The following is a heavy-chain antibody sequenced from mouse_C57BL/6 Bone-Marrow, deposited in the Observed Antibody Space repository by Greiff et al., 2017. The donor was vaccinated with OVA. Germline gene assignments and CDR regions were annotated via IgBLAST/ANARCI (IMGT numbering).Heavy chain of an antibody. J-gene: IGHJ4*01. Sequence: QVQLQQSGAELVMPGASVKLSCKASGYTFTSYWMHWVKQRPGQGLEWIGEIDPSDSYTNYNQKFKGKSTLTVDKSSSTAYMQRSSLTSEDSAVYYCARTILLRTRDAMDYWGQGTSVTVSS. D-gene: IGHD1-1*01. CDR1: GYTFTSYW. CDR2: IDPSDSYT. V-gene: IGHV1-69*01. CDR3: ARTILLRTRDAMDY.